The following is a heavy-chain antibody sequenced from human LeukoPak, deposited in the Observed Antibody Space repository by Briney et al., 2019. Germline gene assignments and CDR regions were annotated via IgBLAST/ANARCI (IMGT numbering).Heavy chain of an antibody. D-gene: IGHD6-13*01. V-gene: IGHV3-21*01. CDR1: GSTFSSYS. J-gene: IGHJ4*02. CDR3: ARVGHSSNWYGPLDY. CDR2: ISSGSSYI. Sequence: GGSLRLSCAASGSTFSSYSMNWVRQAPGKGLEWVSSISSGSSYISYAHSVKGRFTISRDNTKNSLSLQMNSLRAEDTAVYYCARVGHSSNWYGPLDYWGQGTLVTVSS.